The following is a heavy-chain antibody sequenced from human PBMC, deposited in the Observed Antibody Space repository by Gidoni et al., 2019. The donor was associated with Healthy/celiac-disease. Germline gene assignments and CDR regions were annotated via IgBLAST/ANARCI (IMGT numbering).Heavy chain of an antibody. J-gene: IGHJ4*02. CDR1: GFTSSSYR. V-gene: IGHV3-48*02. D-gene: IGHD3-22*01. Sequence: EVQLLESGGGLVQPGGSLSLSCAASGFTSSSYRRIWVRQAPGKGLEWVAYNSSSSSTIYYADSVKGRFTISRDNAKNSLYLQMNSLRDEDTAVYYCARDISYYYDSSGYLTFDYWGQGTLVTVSS. CDR2: NSSSSSTI. CDR3: ARDISYYYDSSGYLTFDY.